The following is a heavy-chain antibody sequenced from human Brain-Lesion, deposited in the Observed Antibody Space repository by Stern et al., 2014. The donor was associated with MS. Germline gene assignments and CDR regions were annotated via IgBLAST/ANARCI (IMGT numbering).Heavy chain of an antibody. D-gene: IGHD3-22*01. V-gene: IGHV3-9*01. CDR2: ISSNSGSI. Sequence: EVQLVQSGGGLVQPGRSLRLSCAASGFTFDNYAMHWVRQAPGKGLEWASVISSNSGSIGYADSVEGRFTISRDNAKNFLYLQMNSLRPEDTALYYCAKDIYDSSGFYYGVYYYGLDVWGQGTTVTVSS. CDR3: AKDIYDSSGFYYGVYYYGLDV. J-gene: IGHJ6*02. CDR1: GFTFDNYA.